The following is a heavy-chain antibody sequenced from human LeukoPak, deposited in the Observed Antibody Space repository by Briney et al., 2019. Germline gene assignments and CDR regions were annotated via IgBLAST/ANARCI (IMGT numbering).Heavy chain of an antibody. CDR3: ARRSSMVRGVIIPSWFDP. Sequence: PSETLSLTCAVYGGSFSGYYWSWIRQPPGKGLEWIGEINHSGSTNYNPSLKSRVTISVDTSKNQFSLKLSSVTAADTAVYYCARRSSMVRGVIIPSWFDPWGQGTLVTVSS. V-gene: IGHV4-34*01. CDR2: INHSGST. J-gene: IGHJ5*02. D-gene: IGHD3-10*01. CDR1: GGSFSGYY.